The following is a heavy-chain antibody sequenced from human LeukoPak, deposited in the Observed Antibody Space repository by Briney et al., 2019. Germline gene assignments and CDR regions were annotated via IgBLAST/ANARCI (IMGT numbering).Heavy chain of an antibody. V-gene: IGHV4-34*01. Sequence: PSETLSLTCAVYGGSFSGYYWSWIRQPPGKGLEWIGEISHSGSTNYNPSLKSRVTISIDTSKNQFSLRLSSVTAADTAVYYCARDYDILTGYYYWGQGTLVTVSS. CDR1: GGSFSGYY. CDR3: ARDYDILTGYYY. CDR2: ISHSGST. J-gene: IGHJ4*02. D-gene: IGHD3-9*01.